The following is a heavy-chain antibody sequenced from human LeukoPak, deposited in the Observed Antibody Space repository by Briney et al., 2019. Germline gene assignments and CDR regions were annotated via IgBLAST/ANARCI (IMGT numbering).Heavy chain of an antibody. D-gene: IGHD4-11*01. V-gene: IGHV4-59*08. CDR3: ARHRDYTDYFDTSDV. CDR2: IYHSGTT. CDR1: GGSIGSYY. J-gene: IGHJ4*02. Sequence: SETLSLTCTVSGGSIGSYYWSWIRQPPGKGLGCIGYIYHSGTTNYNPSLKSRVTISADTSKNQSSLKLTSVTAADTAIYYCARHRDYTDYFDTSDVWGQGTLVTVSS.